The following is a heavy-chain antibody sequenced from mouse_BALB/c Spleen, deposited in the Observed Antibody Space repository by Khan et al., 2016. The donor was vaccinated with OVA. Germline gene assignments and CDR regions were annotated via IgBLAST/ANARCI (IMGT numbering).Heavy chain of an antibody. V-gene: IGHV1S137*01. CDR1: GYTFTDFT. J-gene: IGHJ3*01. Sequence: QVQLQQSGAELVRPGVSVKISCKGSGYTFTDFTIHWVKQSHALGLEWIGVISTYYGDVTYNQKFKGKATMTVDKSSSTTYLELARLTSEDSATYYGTRGEGGSRFASWGQETLVTVSA. CDR2: ISTYYGDV. CDR3: TRGEGGSRFAS.